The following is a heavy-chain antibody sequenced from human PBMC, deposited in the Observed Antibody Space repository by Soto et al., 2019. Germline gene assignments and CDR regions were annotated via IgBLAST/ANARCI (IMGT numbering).Heavy chain of an antibody. Sequence: SETLSLTCIVSGESISGTIYYWGWIRQPPGKGLEWVGSIYYSGSTYYNPSLKSRVTISVDTSKNHFSLKLTSVTAADTAVYYCARPGGSGWFYFDSWGQGSQVTVSS. J-gene: IGHJ4*02. CDR2: IYYSGST. D-gene: IGHD6-13*01. CDR3: ARPGGSGWFYFDS. CDR1: GESISGTIYY. V-gene: IGHV4-39*02.